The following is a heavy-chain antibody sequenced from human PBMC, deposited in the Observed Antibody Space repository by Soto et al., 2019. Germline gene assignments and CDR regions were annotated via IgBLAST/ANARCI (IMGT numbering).Heavy chain of an antibody. D-gene: IGHD3-3*01. V-gene: IGHV3-33*01. CDR1: GFTFSSYG. CDR3: ARELGRFLEWLLYGMDV. Sequence: QVQLVESGGGVVQPGRSLRLSCAASGFTFSSYGMHWVRQAPGKGLEWVAVIWYDGSNKYYADSVKGRFTISRDNSKNTLYLQMNSLRAEDTAVYYCARELGRFLEWLLYGMDVWGQGTTVTVSS. J-gene: IGHJ6*02. CDR2: IWYDGSNK.